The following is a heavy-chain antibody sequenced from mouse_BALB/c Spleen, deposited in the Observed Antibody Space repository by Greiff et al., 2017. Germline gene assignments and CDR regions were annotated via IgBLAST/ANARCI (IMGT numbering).Heavy chain of an antibody. CDR3: ARTHFTGFAY. CDR1: GYPFTSYW. D-gene: IGHD1-1*01. CDR2: INPSNGRT. V-gene: IGHV1S81*02. Sequence: QVQLQQPGAELVKPGASVKLSCKASGYPFTSYWMHWVKQRPGQGPEWIGEINPSNGRTNYNEKFKSKATLTVDKSSSTAYMQLSSLTSEDSAVYYCARTHFTGFAYWGQGTLVTVSA. J-gene: IGHJ3*01.